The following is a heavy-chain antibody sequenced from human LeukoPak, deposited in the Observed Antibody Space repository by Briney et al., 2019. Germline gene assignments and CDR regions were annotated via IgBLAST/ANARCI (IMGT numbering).Heavy chain of an antibody. CDR1: GGSISSGGYY. CDR2: IYYSGST. Sequence: PSETLSLTCTVSGGSISSGGYYWSWIRQHPGKGLEWIGYIYYSGSTYYNPSLKSRVTISVDTSKNQFSLKLSSVTAADTAVYYCARVLSAYCGGDCNDDAFDIWGQGTMVTVSS. J-gene: IGHJ3*02. V-gene: IGHV4-31*03. D-gene: IGHD2-21*02. CDR3: ARVLSAYCGGDCNDDAFDI.